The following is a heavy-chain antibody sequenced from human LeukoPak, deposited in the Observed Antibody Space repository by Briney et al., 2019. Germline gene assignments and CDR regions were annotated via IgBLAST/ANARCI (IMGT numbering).Heavy chain of an antibody. D-gene: IGHD3-22*01. V-gene: IGHV3-73*01. CDR2: IRSKANSYAT. CDR1: GFTLSGSA. CDR3: TRRDYYDSSGYYDY. Sequence: GGSLRLSCAASGFTLSGSAMHWVRQASGKGLEWVGRIRSKANSYATAYAASVKGRFTISRDDSKNTAYLQMNSLKTEDTAVYYCTRRDYYDSSGYYDYWGQGILVTVSS. J-gene: IGHJ4*02.